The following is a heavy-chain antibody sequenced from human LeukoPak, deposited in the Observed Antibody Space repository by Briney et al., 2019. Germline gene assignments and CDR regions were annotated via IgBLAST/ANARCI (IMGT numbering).Heavy chain of an antibody. CDR2: ISYDGSNK. CDR3: ARVVGATSFDY. Sequence: GGSLRLSCAASGFTFSSYAMHWVRQAPGKGLEWVAVISYDGSNKYYADSVKGRFTISRDNSKNTLYLQMNSLRAEDTAVYCCARVVGATSFDYWGQGTLVTVSS. J-gene: IGHJ4*02. D-gene: IGHD1-26*01. CDR1: GFTFSSYA. V-gene: IGHV3-30-3*01.